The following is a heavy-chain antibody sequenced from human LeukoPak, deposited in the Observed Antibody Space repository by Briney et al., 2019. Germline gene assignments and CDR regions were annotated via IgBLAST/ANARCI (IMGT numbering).Heavy chain of an antibody. J-gene: IGHJ4*02. CDR1: GFTFSSYG. Sequence: GGSLRLSCAASGFTFSSYGMHWVRQAPGKGLEWVAVMSYDGSNKYYADSVKGRFTISRDNSKNTLYLQMNSLRAEDTAVYYCAKDPSEAVAGLWGQGTLVTVSS. D-gene: IGHD6-19*01. CDR3: AKDPSEAVAGL. CDR2: MSYDGSNK. V-gene: IGHV3-30*18.